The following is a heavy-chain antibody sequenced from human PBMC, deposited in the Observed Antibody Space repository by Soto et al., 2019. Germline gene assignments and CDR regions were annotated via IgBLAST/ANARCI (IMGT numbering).Heavy chain of an antibody. D-gene: IGHD4-4*01. J-gene: IGHJ4*02. CDR3: ARALTVTDY. CDR2: IWYDGSNK. V-gene: IGHV3-33*01. CDR1: GFTFSSYG. Sequence: GWSLRLSCAASGFTFSSYGMNWVRQAPGKGLEWVAVIWYDGSNKYYADSVKGRFTIYRDNSKNTVFLQMNSLRAEDTAVYYCARALTVTDYWGQGTLVTVSS.